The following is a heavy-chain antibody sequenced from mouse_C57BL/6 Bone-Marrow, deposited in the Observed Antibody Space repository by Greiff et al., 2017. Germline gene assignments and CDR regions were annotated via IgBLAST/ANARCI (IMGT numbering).Heavy chain of an antibody. D-gene: IGHD2-4*01. J-gene: IGHJ1*03. CDR1: GFTFTDYY. V-gene: IGHV7-3*01. CDR2: IRNKANGYTT. Sequence: EVKLVESGGGLVQPGGSLSLSCAASGFTFTDYYMSWVRQPPGKALEWFGFIRNKANGYTTEYSASVKGRFTISRDNSQSILYLQMNALRAEDSATYFCASFTVIYWYFDVWGTGTTVTVSS. CDR3: ASFTVIYWYFDV.